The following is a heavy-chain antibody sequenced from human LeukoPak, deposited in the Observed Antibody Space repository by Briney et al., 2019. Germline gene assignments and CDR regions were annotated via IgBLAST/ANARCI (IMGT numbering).Heavy chain of an antibody. V-gene: IGHV1-18*01. CDR1: GYSFSIYG. Sequence: GAAVKVSCTASGYSFSIYGITWVRQAPGQGLEWMGWISAHTGKSDYAQKFRNRVTMTADTATSTAYMELRSLGSDDTAVYYCARDGKGRFDFRENDYWGQGTLVTVSS. CDR3: ARDGKGRFDFRENDY. CDR2: ISAHTGKS. J-gene: IGHJ4*02. D-gene: IGHD3-3*01.